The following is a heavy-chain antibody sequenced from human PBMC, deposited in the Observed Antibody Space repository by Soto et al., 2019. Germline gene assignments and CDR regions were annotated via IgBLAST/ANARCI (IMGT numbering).Heavy chain of an antibody. V-gene: IGHV1-2*04. J-gene: IGHJ4*02. CDR1: GYSFTDYY. CDR3: ARAPNRSGWRWVDY. D-gene: IGHD6-19*01. Sequence: QVQLVQSGAEVKKPGASVKVSCKASGYSFTDYYMHWVRQAPGQGLEWMGWIDPNSGGTHHAQKFQNWVTMTRDTSISTAYMELSRLRSDDTAVYYCARAPNRSGWRWVDYWGQGTLVIVSS. CDR2: IDPNSGGT.